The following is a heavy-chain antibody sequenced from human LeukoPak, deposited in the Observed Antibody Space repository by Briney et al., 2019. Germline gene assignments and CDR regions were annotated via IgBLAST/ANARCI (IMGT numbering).Heavy chain of an antibody. V-gene: IGHV3-23*01. Sequence: GGSLRHSCAAWGFTFRIYAMRCVRQAPGKGLEWVSAISGSGGSTYYADSVKGPITLFRVNSKNSLYLQMHSPIADATPIYYCATGPHASYCCASSCQPYYHHTIRYPYAFDLWVQGTMVTVSS. CDR2: ISGSGGST. D-gene: IGHD3-22*01. CDR3: ATGPHASYCCASSCQPYYHHTIRYPYAFDL. CDR1: GFTFRIYA. J-gene: IGHJ3*01.